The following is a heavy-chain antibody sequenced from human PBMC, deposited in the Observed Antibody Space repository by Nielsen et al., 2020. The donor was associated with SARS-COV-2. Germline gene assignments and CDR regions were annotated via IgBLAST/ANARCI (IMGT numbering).Heavy chain of an antibody. CDR2: IYTDGST. CDR3: ARDNWGRMDV. V-gene: IGHV3-66*01. D-gene: IGHD7-27*01. CDR1: GFTISSSF. Sequence: GESLKISCGASGFTISSSFMSWVRQAAGKGLDWVSVIYTDGSTSYADSVKGRFTVSRDNSKNTLYLQMNSLRAEDTAMYYCARDNWGRMDVWGQGTTATVSS. J-gene: IGHJ6*02.